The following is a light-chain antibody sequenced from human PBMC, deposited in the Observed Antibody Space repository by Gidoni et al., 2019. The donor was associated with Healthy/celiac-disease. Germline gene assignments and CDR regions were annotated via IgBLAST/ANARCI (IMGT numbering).Light chain of an antibody. CDR1: QSISSY. CDR2: AAS. V-gene: IGKV1-39*01. CDR3: QQSYSIPRT. Sequence: DIQMTQSPSSLSASIGDRVTITCRASQSISSYLNWYQQKPGKAPKLLIYAASTLQSGVPSRFSGSGSGTDFTLTISGQQPEDFATYYCQQSYSIPRTFXQXTKVEIK. J-gene: IGKJ1*01.